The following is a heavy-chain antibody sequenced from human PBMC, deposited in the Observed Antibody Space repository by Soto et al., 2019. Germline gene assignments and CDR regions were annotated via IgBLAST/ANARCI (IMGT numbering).Heavy chain of an antibody. Sequence: XSVKVSCKASVYTFTSYDINWVRQATGQGLEWMGWMNPNSGNTGYAQKFQGRVTMTRNTSISTAYMELSSLRSEDTAVYYCVHRYYYGSGSYYNGYYFDYWGQGTLVTVSS. J-gene: IGHJ4*02. V-gene: IGHV1-8*01. CDR2: MNPNSGNT. D-gene: IGHD3-10*01. CDR3: VHRYYYGSGSYYNGYYFDY. CDR1: VYTFTSYD.